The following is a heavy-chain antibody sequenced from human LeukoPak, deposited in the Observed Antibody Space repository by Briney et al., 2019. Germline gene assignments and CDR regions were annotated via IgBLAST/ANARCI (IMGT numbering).Heavy chain of an antibody. V-gene: IGHV3-21*01. CDR2: ISSSGDYI. D-gene: IGHD3-10*01. CDR3: VRDLVRGVHPVFYFDL. J-gene: IGHJ2*01. CDR1: GFPFSDYS. Sequence: KSGGSLRLSCAASGFPFSDYSMNWVRQAPGKGLEWVSSISSSGDYIYSADSVKGRFTISRDNAKNSLYLQMTNLSAEDTAVYFCVRDLVRGVHPVFYFDLWGRGTLVTVSS.